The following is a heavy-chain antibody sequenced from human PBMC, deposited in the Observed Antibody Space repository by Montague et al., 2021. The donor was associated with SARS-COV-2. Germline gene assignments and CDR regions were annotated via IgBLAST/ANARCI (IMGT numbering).Heavy chain of an antibody. CDR1: GASSSNYH. J-gene: IGHJ4*02. Sequence: SETLSLTCAVYGASSSNYHWSWIRQSPGKGLEWVGEINHSGYTDYNPSLESRLTISLDSSKKQFSLKMTSVTAADTAIYYCASAPRYSFGFWAYWGQGTLVSVSS. V-gene: IGHV4-34*01. D-gene: IGHD5-12*01. CDR3: ASAPRYSFGFWAY. CDR2: INHSGYT.